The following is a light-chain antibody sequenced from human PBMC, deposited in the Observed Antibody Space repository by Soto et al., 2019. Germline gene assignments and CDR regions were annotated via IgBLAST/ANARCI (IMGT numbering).Light chain of an antibody. CDR3: QTWVTGIQI. CDR1: SGHSSYA. Sequence: QSVLTQSPSASASLGASVKLTCTLSSGHSSYAIAWHQQQPEKGPRYLMKINSDGCHSKGDGIPDRFSGSSSGAERYLTITSLQSEDEADCYCQTWVTGIQIFGGGTKLTVL. J-gene: IGLJ2*01. V-gene: IGLV4-69*01. CDR2: INSDGCH.